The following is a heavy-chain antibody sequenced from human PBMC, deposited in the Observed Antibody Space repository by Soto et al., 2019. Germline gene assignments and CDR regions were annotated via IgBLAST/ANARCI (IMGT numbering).Heavy chain of an antibody. CDR2: IIPIFGTA. CDR1: GGTFSSYA. CDR3: ARALNWGLTKRYGMDV. Sequence: QVQLVQSGAEVKKPGSSVKVSCKASGGTFSSYAISWVRQAPGQGLEWMGGIIPIFGTANYAQKFQGRVTITADEYTSTAYLELSSLRSEDTAVYYCARALNWGLTKRYGMDVWGQGTTVTVSS. D-gene: IGHD7-27*01. V-gene: IGHV1-69*12. J-gene: IGHJ6*02.